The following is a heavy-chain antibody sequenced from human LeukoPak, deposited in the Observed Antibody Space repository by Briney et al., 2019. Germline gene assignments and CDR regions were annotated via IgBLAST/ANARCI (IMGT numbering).Heavy chain of an antibody. CDR2: IYYSGFT. CDR1: GGSISDYY. D-gene: IGHD3-3*01. J-gene: IGHJ4*02. V-gene: IGHV4-59*01. CDR3: ARGFLQGARMFDY. Sequence: SETLPLTCTVSGGSISDYYWSWFRQSPGKGLEWIGYIYYSGFTNYNPSLKSRVTISVDTSKNQFSLKLISVTTADTAVYYCARGFLQGARMFDYWGQGTLVTVSS.